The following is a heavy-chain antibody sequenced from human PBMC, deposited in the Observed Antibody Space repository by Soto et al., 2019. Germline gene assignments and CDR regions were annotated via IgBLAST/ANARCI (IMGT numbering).Heavy chain of an antibody. Sequence: SETLSLTCTVSGGSISTYYWTWIRQPPGKGLEWIGYISYSGSTNYNPSLKSRLTISLNTSKKHFSLKLSSVTAADTAVYYCARGTRATYYSFSRFGMCVWVHWPTVSV. CDR3: ARGTRATYYSFSRFGMCV. D-gene: IGHD2-21*01. J-gene: IGHJ6*02. CDR2: ISYSGST. CDR1: GGSISTYY. V-gene: IGHV4-59*01.